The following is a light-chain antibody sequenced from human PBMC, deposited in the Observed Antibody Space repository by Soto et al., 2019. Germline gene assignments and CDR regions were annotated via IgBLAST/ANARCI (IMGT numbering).Light chain of an antibody. CDR3: QQYGSSPTWT. Sequence: EIVLTQSPGTLSLSPGERATLSCRASQSVSSSYLAWYQQKPGQAPRLFIYDASSRATGIPDRFSGSGSGTDFTLTISRLEPEDSAVYYCQQYGSSPTWTFGQGTKVDIK. J-gene: IGKJ1*01. CDR2: DAS. CDR1: QSVSSSY. V-gene: IGKV3-20*01.